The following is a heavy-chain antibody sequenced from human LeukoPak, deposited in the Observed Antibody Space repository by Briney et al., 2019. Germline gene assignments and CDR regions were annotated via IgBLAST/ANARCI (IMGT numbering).Heavy chain of an antibody. CDR2: VSGSGTST. V-gene: IGHV3-23*01. Sequence: PGGSLRLSCVGSGFTFSNYAMSWVRQAPGKGLEWVSGVSGSGTSTFYADSVKGRFTISRDNSKNTLYLQMNSLRAEDTAIYHCAKGGYRSPQYSYYHYMDVWGQGTTVTVSS. D-gene: IGHD5-12*01. CDR3: AKGGYRSPQYSYYHYMDV. J-gene: IGHJ6*03. CDR1: GFTFSNYA.